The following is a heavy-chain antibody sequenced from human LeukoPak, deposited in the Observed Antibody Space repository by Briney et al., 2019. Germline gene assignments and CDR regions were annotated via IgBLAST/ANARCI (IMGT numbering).Heavy chain of an antibody. CDR1: GGSISSGSYY. Sequence: SETLSLTCTVSGGSISSGSYYWSWIRQPAGKGLEWIGRIYYSGSTYYNPSLKSRVTISVDTSKNQFSLKLRSVTAADTAVYYCARAYYYGSGSYSGWFDPWGQGTLVTVSS. V-gene: IGHV4-61*10. CDR3: ARAYYYGSGSYSGWFDP. J-gene: IGHJ5*02. CDR2: IYYSGST. D-gene: IGHD3-10*01.